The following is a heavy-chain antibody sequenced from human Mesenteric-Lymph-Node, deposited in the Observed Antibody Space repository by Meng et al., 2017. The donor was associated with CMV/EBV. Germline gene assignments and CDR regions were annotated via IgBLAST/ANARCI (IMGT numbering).Heavy chain of an antibody. V-gene: IGHV5-10-1*01. D-gene: IGHD3-9*01. CDR2: IGPSGSYT. CDR3: ARHDDILTGYLGNWFDP. J-gene: IGHJ5*02. CDR1: YSFASYW. Sequence: YSFASYWISWVRQMPGTGLEWMRRIGPSGSYTNYSPSFHGHVTISADKSISTAYLQWSSLKASDTAMYYCARHDDILTGYLGNWFDPWGQGTLVTVSS.